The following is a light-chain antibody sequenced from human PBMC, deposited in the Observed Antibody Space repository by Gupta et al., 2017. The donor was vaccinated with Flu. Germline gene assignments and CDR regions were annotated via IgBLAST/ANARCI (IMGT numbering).Light chain of an antibody. CDR2: AKN. CDR3: YSPDNTDNHQVV. V-gene: IGLV3-19*01. Sequence: SSALSQDPAVSGALGQTVRITCQGDSLRNSYASWFQQKPGQAPVLVIYAKNIRPSGSPDRFSCATSGITASSTITSAQAEEEAADYYYSPDNTDNHQVVFGGGTKLTVL. J-gene: IGLJ2*01. CDR1: SLRNSY.